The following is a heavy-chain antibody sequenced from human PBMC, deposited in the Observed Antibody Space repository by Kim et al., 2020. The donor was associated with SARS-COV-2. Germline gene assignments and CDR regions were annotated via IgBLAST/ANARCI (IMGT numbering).Heavy chain of an antibody. J-gene: IGHJ4*02. CDR1: GCSISSRDW. V-gene: IGHV4-4*02. D-gene: IGHD3-9*01. CDR2: TSPGGTT. Sequence: SETLSLTCAVSGCSISSRDWWTWVRQAPGKGLEWIGETSPGGTTNYNPSLKSRVTISIHKSTNQFSLKLSSVIAADTAVYFCARDAWDDVTTGYDCWGQGILVSVSS. CDR3: ARDAWDDVTTGYDC.